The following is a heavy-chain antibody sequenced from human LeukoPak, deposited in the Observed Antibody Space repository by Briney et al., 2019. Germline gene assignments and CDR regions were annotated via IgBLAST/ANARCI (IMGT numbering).Heavy chain of an antibody. D-gene: IGHD3-22*01. V-gene: IGHV1-3*01. CDR3: ARVPPRNSGSPWFDP. CDR2: INAGNGNT. J-gene: IGHJ5*02. CDR1: GYTFTSYA. Sequence: EASVKVSCKASGYTFTSYAMHWVRQAPGQRLEWMGWINAGNGNTKYSQKSQGRVTITRDTSASTAYMELSSLRSEDTAVYYCARVPPRNSGSPWFDPWGQGTLVTVSS.